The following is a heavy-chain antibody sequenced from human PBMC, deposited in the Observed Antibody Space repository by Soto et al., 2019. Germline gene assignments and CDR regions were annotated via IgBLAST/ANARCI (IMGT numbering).Heavy chain of an antibody. V-gene: IGHV1-2*04. D-gene: IGHD3-22*01. CDR3: AGSGYYHNSGMDV. CDR1: GYTFTGYY. J-gene: IGHJ6*02. CDR2: INPNSGGT. Sequence: ASVKVSCKASGYTFTGYYMHWVRQAPGQGLEWMGWINPNSGGTNYAQKFQGWVTMTRDTSISTAYMELSRLRSDDTAVYYCAGSGYYHNSGMDVWGQGTTVTVSS.